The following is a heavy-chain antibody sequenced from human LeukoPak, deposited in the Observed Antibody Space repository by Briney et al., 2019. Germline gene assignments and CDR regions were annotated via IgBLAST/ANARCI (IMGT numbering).Heavy chain of an antibody. D-gene: IGHD2-2*01. CDR1: GVSISNYD. J-gene: IGHJ5*02. V-gene: IGHV4-4*07. Sequence: SETLSLTCRVSGVSISNYDWSWIRQPAGKGLEWIGRIYTSGTTNYNPSLKSRVTMSIDTSKNQISLKLNSVTAADTAVYFCARDDCSSFSRVNWFDPWGQGTLVTVSS. CDR2: IYTSGTT. CDR3: ARDDCSSFSRVNWFDP.